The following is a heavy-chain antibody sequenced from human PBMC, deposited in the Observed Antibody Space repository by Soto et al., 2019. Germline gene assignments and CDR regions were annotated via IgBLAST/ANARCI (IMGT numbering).Heavy chain of an antibody. D-gene: IGHD3-10*01. CDR3: LRLGPQGV. J-gene: IGHJ6*02. V-gene: IGHV3-30*03. CDR1: GFTFSSYG. CDR2: ISYDGSNK. Sequence: GSLRLSCAASGFTFSSYGMHWVRQAPGKGLEWVAVISYDGSNKYYADSVKGRFTISRDNAKNMLYLQMNSLRAEDTAEYYCLRLGPQGVWGQGTTVTVSS.